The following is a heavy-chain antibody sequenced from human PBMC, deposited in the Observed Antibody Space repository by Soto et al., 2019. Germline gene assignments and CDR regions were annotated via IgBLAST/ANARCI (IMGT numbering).Heavy chain of an antibody. V-gene: IGHV3-23*01. D-gene: IGHD6-13*01. Sequence: EVQLLESGGGLVQPGGSLRLSCAASGFTFSSYAMSWVRQAPGKGLEWVSAISGSGGITDYADSVKGRFTLSRDNSKHTLYLQMNSLRAEDTAVYYCDSAGPIYYGMDVWGQGTTVTVSS. CDR3: DSAGPIYYGMDV. CDR2: ISGSGGIT. J-gene: IGHJ6*02. CDR1: GFTFSSYA.